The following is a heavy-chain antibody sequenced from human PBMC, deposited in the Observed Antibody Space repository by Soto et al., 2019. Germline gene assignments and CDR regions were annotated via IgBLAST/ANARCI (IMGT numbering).Heavy chain of an antibody. D-gene: IGHD4-17*01. V-gene: IGHV4-39*07. Sequence: XATLSLTCTVSGGSISSSSYYWGWIRQPPGKGLEWIGSIYYSGSTYYNPSLKSRVTMSVDMSKNQFSLKLSSVAAADTAVYYCARDDTGDNGRAFDPWGQGTLVTVSS. CDR1: GGSISSSSYY. CDR3: ARDDTGDNGRAFDP. J-gene: IGHJ5*02. CDR2: IYYSGST.